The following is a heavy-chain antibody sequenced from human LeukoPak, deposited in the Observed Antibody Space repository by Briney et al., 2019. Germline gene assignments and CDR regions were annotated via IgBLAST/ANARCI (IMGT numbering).Heavy chain of an antibody. CDR1: GFTFSSYA. J-gene: IGHJ4*02. CDR2: ISSSGSTI. Sequence: GRSLRLSCAASGFTFSSYAMHWVRQAPGKGLEWVSYISSSGSTIYYADSVKGRFTISRDNAKNFLYLQMNSLRAEDTAFYHCARDGSSGWYSDYWGQGTLVTVSS. CDR3: ARDGSSGWYSDY. D-gene: IGHD6-19*01. V-gene: IGHV3-48*03.